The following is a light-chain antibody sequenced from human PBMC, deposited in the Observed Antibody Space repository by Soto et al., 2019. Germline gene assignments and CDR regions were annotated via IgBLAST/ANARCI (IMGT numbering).Light chain of an antibody. CDR2: DAY. J-gene: IGKJ4*01. Sequence: DIQMTQSPSSLSASVGDRVTITCRPSQSINKYLSWYQQKAGKAPKLLIYDAYSLQSGVPSRFSGSGSGSDFTLTISSLQPEDFATYYCQQSYSIPFTFGGGTKVEI. V-gene: IGKV1-39*01. CDR3: QQSYSIPFT. CDR1: QSINKY.